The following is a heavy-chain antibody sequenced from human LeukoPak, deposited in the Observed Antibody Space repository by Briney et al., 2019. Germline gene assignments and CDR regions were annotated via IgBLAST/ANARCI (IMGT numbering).Heavy chain of an antibody. CDR1: GFTFSSYS. CDR2: ISSSSSTI. Sequence: GGSLRLSCAASGFTFSSYSMNWVRQAPGKGLEWVSYISSSSSTIYYADSVKGRFTISRDNAKNSLYLQMNSLRDEDTAVYYCARAPYPFYDSSGYYYVPFDYWGQGTLVTVSS. CDR3: ARAPYPFYDSSGYYYVPFDY. D-gene: IGHD3-22*01. V-gene: IGHV3-48*02. J-gene: IGHJ4*02.